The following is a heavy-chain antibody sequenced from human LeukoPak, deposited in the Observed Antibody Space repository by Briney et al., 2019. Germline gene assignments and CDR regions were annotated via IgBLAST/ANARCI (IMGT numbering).Heavy chain of an antibody. CDR3: ARGEWLRYFDY. CDR1: GGSISSSNYY. D-gene: IGHD5-18*01. CDR2: IHYSGST. Sequence: PSETLSLTCTVSGGSISSSNYYWGWIRQPPGKGLEWIGSIHYSGSTYYNPSLESRVTISVDTSKNQFSLKLSSVTAADTAVYYCARGEWLRYFDYWGQGTLVTVSS. V-gene: IGHV4-39*07. J-gene: IGHJ4*02.